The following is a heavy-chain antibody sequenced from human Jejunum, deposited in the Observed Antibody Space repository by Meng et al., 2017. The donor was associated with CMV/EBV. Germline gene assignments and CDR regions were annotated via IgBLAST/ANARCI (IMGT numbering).Heavy chain of an antibody. J-gene: IGHJ4*02. Sequence: GSFSGYYWSWIRQSPGQGLEWIGQINHSGSASYNPSLRRRVTISEDTSKNQFSLRLTSVTAADTAIYYCARKYCGSSNCYPFDYWGQGELVTVSS. CDR3: ARKYCGSSNCYPFDY. CDR1: GSFSGYY. D-gene: IGHD2-2*01. CDR2: INHSGSA. V-gene: IGHV4-34*01.